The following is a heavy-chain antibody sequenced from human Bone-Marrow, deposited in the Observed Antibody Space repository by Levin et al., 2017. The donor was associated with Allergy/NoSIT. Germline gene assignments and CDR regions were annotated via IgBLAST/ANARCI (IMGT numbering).Heavy chain of an antibody. CDR3: AKDISSSWSTGGLDY. V-gene: IGHV3-23*01. CDR2: IRGSGVGT. J-gene: IGHJ4*02. CDR1: GFTFSSYA. D-gene: IGHD6-6*01. Sequence: PGGSLRLSCAASGFTFSSYAMSWVRQAPGKGLEWVSGIRGSGVGTYYADSAKGRFTISRDNSKNTLYLQMKSLRAEETAVYYCAKDISSSWSTGGLDYWGQGTQVTVSS.